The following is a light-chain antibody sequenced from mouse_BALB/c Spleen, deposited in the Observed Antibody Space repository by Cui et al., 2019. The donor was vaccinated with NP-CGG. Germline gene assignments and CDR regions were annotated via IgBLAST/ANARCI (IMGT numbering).Light chain of an antibody. Sequence: QAVVTQEAALTTSPDETVTLTCSSSTGAVTTSNYANWVEEKPDHLFPGLIGGTKNRAQGVDARCSGSLIGDKAALTITGAQTEDEAIYFCALWYSNHWVFGGGTKLTVL. CDR2: GTK. J-gene: IGLJ1*01. CDR1: TGAVTTSNY. CDR3: ALWYSNHWV. V-gene: IGLV1*01.